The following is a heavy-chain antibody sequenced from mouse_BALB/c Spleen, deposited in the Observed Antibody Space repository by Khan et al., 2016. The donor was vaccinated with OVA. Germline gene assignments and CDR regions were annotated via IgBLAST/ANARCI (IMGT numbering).Heavy chain of an antibody. CDR3: AKGVWSYYFALDY. CDR2: IWGGGTT. CDR1: GFSLTDYG. V-gene: IGHV2-6-5*01. J-gene: IGHJ4*01. Sequence: VELVESGPGLVAPSQNLSITCTVSGFSLTDYGVSWIRQPPGKGLEWLGVIWGGGTTYYNSALKSRLSISKDNSKSQVFLKMNILQTDDTAMYYCAKGVWSYYFALDYWGQGTSVTVSS. D-gene: IGHD2-10*02.